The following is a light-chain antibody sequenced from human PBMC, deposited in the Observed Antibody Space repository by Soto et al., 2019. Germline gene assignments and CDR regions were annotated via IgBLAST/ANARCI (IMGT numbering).Light chain of an antibody. Sequence: EVVMTQSPATLSVSPGERATLSCRASQSVGSNLAWYQQKPGQAPRLLISDASTRATGIPARFSGSGSGTEFTLTISSLQSEDLAVFYCLQYNDWPRTLGQGTKVDIK. CDR1: QSVGSN. V-gene: IGKV3-15*01. CDR3: LQYNDWPRT. J-gene: IGKJ1*01. CDR2: DAS.